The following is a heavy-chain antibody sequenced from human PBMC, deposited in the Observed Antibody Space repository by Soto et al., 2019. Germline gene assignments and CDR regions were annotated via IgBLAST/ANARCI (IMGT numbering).Heavy chain of an antibody. CDR2: IWYDGRNK. V-gene: IGHV3-33*01. Sequence: QVQLVESGGGVVQPGRSLRLSCAASGFTFSSYGMHWVRQAPGKGLEWVAVIWYDGRNKYYADSVKGRFTISRDNSKNTLYLPMNSLRAEDTAVYYCAGSSGYYFFDYWGHGTLVTVSS. CDR1: GFTFSSYG. J-gene: IGHJ4*01. D-gene: IGHD3-22*01. CDR3: AGSSGYYFFDY.